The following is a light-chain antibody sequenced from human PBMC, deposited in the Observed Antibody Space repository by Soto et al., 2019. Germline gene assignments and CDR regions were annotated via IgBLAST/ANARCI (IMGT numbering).Light chain of an antibody. CDR2: GAS. Sequence: EIEMTQSPATLSVSLGDRATISCRASQSVSSSLAWYQQKPGQAPRLLIYGASSWATDIPPSFTGSGSGTDFTLTISRLEPEDFALYYCQQYGNYPTFGQGTKVDIK. V-gene: IGKV3-15*01. J-gene: IGKJ1*01. CDR3: QQYGNYPT. CDR1: QSVSSS.